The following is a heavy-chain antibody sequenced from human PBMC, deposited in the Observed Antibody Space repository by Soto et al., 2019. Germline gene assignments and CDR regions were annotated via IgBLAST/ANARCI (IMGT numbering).Heavy chain of an antibody. V-gene: IGHV1-18*01. CDR3: ARVGGIPMVRGVTYDFDY. Sequence: QVQLVQSGAEVKEPGTSVKISCKSSGYTFSNYGISWVRQAPGQGLEWMGWISAYTGNTNYAQNLQGRVTMTRDTSTNTAYMELRSLRSEDTAVYYCARVGGIPMVRGVTYDFDYWGQGTLLTVSS. CDR1: GYTFSNYG. J-gene: IGHJ4*02. D-gene: IGHD3-10*01. CDR2: ISAYTGNT.